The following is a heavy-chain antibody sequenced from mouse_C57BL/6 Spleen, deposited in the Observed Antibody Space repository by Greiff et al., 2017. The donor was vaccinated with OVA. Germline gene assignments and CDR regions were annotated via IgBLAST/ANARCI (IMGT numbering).Heavy chain of an antibody. V-gene: IGHV2-5*01. CDR3: AKTGLSDWYFDV. Sequence: QVQLQQSGPGLVQPSQCLSITCTVSGSSFTSYGVHWVRQSPGKGLEWLGVIWRGESTDFYAAFMSRQSITKDNSKCQIFFKMNSLQADDTAVFYCAKTGLSDWYFDVWGTGTTVTVSS. J-gene: IGHJ1*03. CDR2: IWRGEST. D-gene: IGHD1-1*02. CDR1: GSSFTSYG.